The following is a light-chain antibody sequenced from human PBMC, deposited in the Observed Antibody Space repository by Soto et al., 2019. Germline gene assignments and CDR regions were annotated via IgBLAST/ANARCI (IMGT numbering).Light chain of an antibody. V-gene: IGLV2-14*01. CDR1: SSDVGGYNY. Sequence: QSVLTQPASVSGSPGQSITISCTGTSSDVGGYNYVSWYQHHPGKAPKLMIHEVSDRPSGVSNRFSGSKSGNTAPLTISGLQAEDDATYYCSSYTSNNSPYVLGTGTKVTVL. J-gene: IGLJ1*01. CDR2: EVS. CDR3: SSYTSNNSPYV.